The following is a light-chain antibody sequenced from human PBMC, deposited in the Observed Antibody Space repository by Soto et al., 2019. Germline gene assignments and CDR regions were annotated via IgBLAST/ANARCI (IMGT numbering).Light chain of an antibody. V-gene: IGKV3-11*01. J-gene: IGKJ4*01. CDR3: QQRSNSPLT. CDR1: QSVNSY. Sequence: DIVLTQSQSTMSLSTGERATLSCRASQSVNSYLACYQQKPGQAPRLLIYDASNRATGIPVGVSGSGSGTDFTLTIRSLEPEDFAVYYCQQRSNSPLTFGGGTQVQIK. CDR2: DAS.